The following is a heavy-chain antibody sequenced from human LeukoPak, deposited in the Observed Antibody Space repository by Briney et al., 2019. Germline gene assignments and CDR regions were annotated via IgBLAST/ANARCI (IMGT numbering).Heavy chain of an antibody. V-gene: IGHV4-4*07. D-gene: IGHD2-2*01. CDR3: ARTLVPGVRGAFDI. CDR1: GGFMSGYY. J-gene: IGHJ3*02. Sequence: SETLSLTCTVSGGFMSGYYWSWIRQTAGKGLEWIGRVYSSGSTNYAPSLQSRVTMSIDTSNNHFSLRLNFVTAADTAIYYCARTLVPGVRGAFDIWGRGTMVTVSS. CDR2: VYSSGST.